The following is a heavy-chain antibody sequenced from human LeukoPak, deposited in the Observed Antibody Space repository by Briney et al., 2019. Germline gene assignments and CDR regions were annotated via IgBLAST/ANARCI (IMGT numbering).Heavy chain of an antibody. CDR3: AKDQTYYYDSSGYYQAYYFDY. CDR2: IRYDGSNK. J-gene: IGHJ4*02. CDR1: GFTFSSYG. V-gene: IGHV3-30*02. D-gene: IGHD3-22*01. Sequence: QPGGSLRLSCAASGFTFSSYGMHWVRQAPGKGLEWVAFIRYDGSNKYCADSVKGRFTISRDNSKNTLYLQMNSLRAEDTAVYYCAKDQTYYYDSSGYYQAYYFDYWGQGTLVTVSS.